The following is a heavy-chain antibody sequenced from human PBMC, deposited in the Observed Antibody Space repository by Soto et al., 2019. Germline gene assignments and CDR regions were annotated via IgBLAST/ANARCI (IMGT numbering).Heavy chain of an antibody. D-gene: IGHD3-22*01. CDR1: GFTFSSHG. J-gene: IGHJ6*02. V-gene: IGHV3-23*04. Sequence: EVQLVESGGGLVQPGRSLRLSCAASGFTFSSHGMSWVRQAPGKGLEWVSGISASGGSTNYADSVKGRFTISRDNSKNTLYVQMNSLRAEDTAVYYCAKRYYYDGSGPYGMDVWGQGTTVTVSS. CDR2: ISASGGST. CDR3: AKRYYYDGSGPYGMDV.